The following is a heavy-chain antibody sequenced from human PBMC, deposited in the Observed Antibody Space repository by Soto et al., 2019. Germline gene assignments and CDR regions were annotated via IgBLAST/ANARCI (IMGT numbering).Heavy chain of an antibody. CDR3: ARGARYYYYGMDV. V-gene: IGHV4-31*03. CDR2: IYYSGST. CDR1: GGSISSGGYY. Sequence: SETLSLTCTVSGGSISSGGYYWSWIRQHPGKGLEWIGYIYYSGSTYYNPSLKSRVTISVDTSKNQFSLKLSSVTAADTAVYYCARGARYYYYGMDVWGQGTTVTAP. J-gene: IGHJ6*02.